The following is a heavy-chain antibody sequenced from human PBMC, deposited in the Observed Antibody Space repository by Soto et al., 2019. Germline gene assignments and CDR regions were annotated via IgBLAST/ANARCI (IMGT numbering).Heavy chain of an antibody. Sequence: PGGSLRLSCAASGFTFSSYNMNWVRQAPGKGLEWVSSISSSSSYIYYADSVKGRLTISRDNAKNSLYLQMNSLKAEDTAVYYCARDLWVMITFGGVIAPPPDYWGQGTLVTVSS. CDR2: ISSSSSYI. D-gene: IGHD3-16*02. V-gene: IGHV3-21*01. CDR3: ARDLWVMITFGGVIAPPPDY. CDR1: GFTFSSYN. J-gene: IGHJ4*02.